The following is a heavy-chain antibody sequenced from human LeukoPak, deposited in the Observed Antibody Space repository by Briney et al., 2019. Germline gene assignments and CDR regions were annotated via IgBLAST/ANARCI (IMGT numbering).Heavy chain of an antibody. J-gene: IGHJ3*02. CDR1: GFTFSSYA. CDR2: ISGSGGST. CDR3: AKIKGIAHAFDI. V-gene: IGHV3-23*01. D-gene: IGHD6-13*01. Sequence: HPGGSLRLSCAASGFTFSSYAMSWVRQAPGEGLEWVSAISGSGGSTYYADSVKGRFTISRDNSKNTLYLQTNSLRAEDTAVYYCAKIKGIAHAFDIWGQGTMVTVSS.